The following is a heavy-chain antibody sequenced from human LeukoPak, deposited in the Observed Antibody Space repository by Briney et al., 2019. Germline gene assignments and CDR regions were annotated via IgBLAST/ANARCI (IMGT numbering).Heavy chain of an antibody. CDR1: GGSISSNNYY. CDR2: VYYSGIT. J-gene: IGHJ6*04. V-gene: IGHV4-39*01. CDR3: ARLAYYDFWSGYYVDV. D-gene: IGHD3-3*01. Sequence: PSETLSLTCTVSGGSISSNNYYWGWSRQPPGEGLEWIGNVYYSGITYYNPSLKSRLTISVDTSKNQFSLKLNSVTAADTAMYYCARLAYYDFWSGYYVDVWGKGTTVTVSS.